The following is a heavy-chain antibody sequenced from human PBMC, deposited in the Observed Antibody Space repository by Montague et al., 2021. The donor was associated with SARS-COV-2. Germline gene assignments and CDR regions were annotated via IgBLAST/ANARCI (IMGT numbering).Heavy chain of an antibody. CDR2: IYYSGST. D-gene: IGHD5-18*01. Sequence: SETLSLTCTVSGGSISSSSYNWGWIRQPPGKGLEWIGSIYYSGSTYYXPSLKSRVTISVDASKNQFSLKLSSVTAADTAVYYCARHVDSYGPYYFDYWGQGTLVTVSS. CDR1: GGSISSSSYN. CDR3: ARHVDSYGPYYFDY. J-gene: IGHJ4*02. V-gene: IGHV4-39*01.